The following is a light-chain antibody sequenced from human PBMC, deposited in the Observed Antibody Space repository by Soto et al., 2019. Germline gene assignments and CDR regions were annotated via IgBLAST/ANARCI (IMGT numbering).Light chain of an antibody. CDR3: CSYVGSYTYV. V-gene: IGLV4-69*01. J-gene: IGLJ1*01. CDR2: LNSDGSH. Sequence: QPVLTQSPSASASLGASVKLTCTLSSGHSSYAIAWHQQQPEKGPRYLMKLNSDGSHSKGDGIPDRFSGSSSGAERYLTISSLQSEDEADYYCCSYVGSYTYVFGTGTKVTVL. CDR1: SGHSSYA.